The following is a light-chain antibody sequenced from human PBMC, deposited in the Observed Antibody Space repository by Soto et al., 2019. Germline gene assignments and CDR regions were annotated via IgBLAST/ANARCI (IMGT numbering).Light chain of an antibody. V-gene: IGKV2-28*01. CDR3: MQTLQTPRT. Sequence: DIVMTQSPLSLPVTPGEPASISCRSSQSLLYDNGYIYLDWYLQKPGRSPQLLIYLGSNRASGGPDGFSGSVSGTDFTLEISRVEAEDVVLYYCMQTLQTPRTFGGGTKVEIK. CDR2: LGS. J-gene: IGKJ4*01. CDR1: QSLLYDNGYIY.